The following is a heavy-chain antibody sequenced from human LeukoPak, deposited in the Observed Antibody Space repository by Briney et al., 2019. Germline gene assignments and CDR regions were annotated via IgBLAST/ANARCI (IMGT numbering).Heavy chain of an antibody. CDR1: GFSFSGYW. CDR2: IKEDGSEK. V-gene: IGHV3-7*03. D-gene: IGHD2/OR15-2a*01. CDR3: ARRGSTDY. J-gene: IGHJ4*02. Sequence: GGSLRLSCAASGFSFSGYWMTWVRQAPGKGLEWVANIKEDGSEKYYADFVEGRFTISRGNAKNSLDLQMNSLRAEDTAVYYCARRGSTDYWGQGTLVTVSS.